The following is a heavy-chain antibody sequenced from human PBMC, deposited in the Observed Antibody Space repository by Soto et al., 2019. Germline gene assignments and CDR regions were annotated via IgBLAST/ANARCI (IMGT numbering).Heavy chain of an antibody. CDR2: IVVGSGNT. CDR1: GFTFTSSA. Sequence: GASVKVSCKASGFTFTSSAVQWVRQARGQRLEWIGWIVVGSGNTNYAQKFQERVTITRDMSTSTAYMELSSLRSEDTAVYYCAADGCSGGSCYVSGWFDPWGQGTLVTVSS. D-gene: IGHD2-15*01. J-gene: IGHJ5*02. CDR3: AADGCSGGSCYVSGWFDP. V-gene: IGHV1-58*01.